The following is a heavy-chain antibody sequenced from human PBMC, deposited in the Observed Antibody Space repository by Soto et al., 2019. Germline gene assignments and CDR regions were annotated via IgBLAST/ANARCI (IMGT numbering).Heavy chain of an antibody. CDR1: GFTFRIYT. Sequence: PGGSLRLSCSASGFTFRIYTMLWVRQAPGKGLEYVSAISDAGGGTYYADSVKGRFTISRDDPKNTLYLQMSNLRAEDTAVYYCVTGYSSGWSETYWGKGTRVTVS. CDR3: VTGYSSGWSETY. V-gene: IGHV3-64D*06. D-gene: IGHD6-19*01. J-gene: IGHJ4*02. CDR2: ISDAGGGT.